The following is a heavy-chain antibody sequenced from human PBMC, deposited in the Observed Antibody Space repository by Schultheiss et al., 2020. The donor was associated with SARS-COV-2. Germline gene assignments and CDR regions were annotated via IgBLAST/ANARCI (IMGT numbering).Heavy chain of an antibody. D-gene: IGHD3-3*01. J-gene: IGHJ4*02. CDR2: IYTSGTT. V-gene: IGHV4-4*07. CDR3: ARGLPSFWSGYRGFTKAFDY. CDR1: GGSISSYY. Sequence: SETLSLTCTVSGGSISSYYWSWIRQPAGKGLEWIGRIYTSGTTIYNPSLKSRVTISIDTSKNQFSLKLSSVTAADTAVYYCARGLPSFWSGYRGFTKAFDYWGQGSRVTVSS.